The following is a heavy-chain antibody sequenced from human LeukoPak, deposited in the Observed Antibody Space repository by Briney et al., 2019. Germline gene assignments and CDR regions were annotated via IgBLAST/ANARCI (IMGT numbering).Heavy chain of an antibody. CDR1: GYRFTSYW. V-gene: IGHV5-51*01. D-gene: IGHD3-3*01. Sequence: GESLKISCKGSGYRFTSYWIGWVRQMPGKGLEWMGIIYPGDSDTRYSPSFQGQVTISADKSISTAYLQWSSLKASDAAMYYCARSYDFWSGQYGGVNDYWGQGTLVTVSS. CDR2: IYPGDSDT. J-gene: IGHJ4*02. CDR3: ARSYDFWSGQYGGVNDY.